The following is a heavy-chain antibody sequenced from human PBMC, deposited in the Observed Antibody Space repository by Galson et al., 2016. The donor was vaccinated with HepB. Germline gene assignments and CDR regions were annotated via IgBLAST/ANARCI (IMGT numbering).Heavy chain of an antibody. Sequence: SLRLSCAASGFTFDRYAMSWVRQAPGKGLEWVSAISGDGGSTYYAGSVQGRFTSSRDRSKNTMYLQMNSLRTDDTAVYYCARFTQERLDRVYYFDYWGQGTLVTVCS. CDR3: ARFTQERLDRVYYFDY. D-gene: IGHD6-19*01. V-gene: IGHV3-23*01. CDR2: ISGDGGST. CDR1: GFTFDRYA. J-gene: IGHJ4*02.